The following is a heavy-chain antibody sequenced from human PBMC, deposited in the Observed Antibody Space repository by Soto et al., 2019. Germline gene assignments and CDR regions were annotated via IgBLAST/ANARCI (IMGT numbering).Heavy chain of an antibody. CDR3: ARRIAAAGGYYYYAFDV. J-gene: IGHJ6*02. V-gene: IGHV5-10-1*01. Sequence: GESLKISCKGSGYNFDTYWINWVRQMPGKGLEWMGRIDPEDSKKKYSPSLEGHITISVDKSINTNYLQWSSLKASDTAIYYCARRIAAAGGYYYYAFDVWGQGTAVTVSS. D-gene: IGHD6-13*01. CDR2: IDPEDSKK. CDR1: GYNFDTYW.